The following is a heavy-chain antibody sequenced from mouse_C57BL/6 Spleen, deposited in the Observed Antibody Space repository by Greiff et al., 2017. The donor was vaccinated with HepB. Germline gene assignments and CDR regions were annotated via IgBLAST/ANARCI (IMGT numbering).Heavy chain of an antibody. V-gene: IGHV1-72*01. D-gene: IGHD1-1*01. CDR3: ARCYGSSYVEVFFAY. Sequence: VQLQQSGAELVKPGASVKLSCKASGYTFTSYWMHWVKQRPGRGLEWIGRIDPNSGGTKYNEKFKSKATLTVDKPSSTAYMQLSSLTSEDSAVYYCARCYGSSYVEVFFAYWGQGTLVTVSA. CDR1: GYTFTSYW. CDR2: IDPNSGGT. J-gene: IGHJ3*01.